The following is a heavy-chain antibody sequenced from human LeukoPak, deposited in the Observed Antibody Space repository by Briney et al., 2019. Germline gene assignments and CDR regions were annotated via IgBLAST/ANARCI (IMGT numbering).Heavy chain of an antibody. D-gene: IGHD3-16*01. CDR3: ARHYAYFYMDV. Sequence: SETLSLTCTVSGGSISSSSYYWGWIRQPPGKGLEWIGSIYYSGSTYYNPSLKSRVTISVDTSKNQFSLKLSSVTAADTAVYYCARHYAYFYMDVWGKGTTVTVSS. CDR2: IYYSGST. CDR1: GGSISSSSYY. J-gene: IGHJ6*03. V-gene: IGHV4-39*01.